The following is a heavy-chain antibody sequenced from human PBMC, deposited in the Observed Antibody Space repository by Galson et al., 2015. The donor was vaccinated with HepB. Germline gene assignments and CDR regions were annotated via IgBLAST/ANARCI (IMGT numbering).Heavy chain of an antibody. D-gene: IGHD2-2*01. V-gene: IGHV3-23*01. CDR3: AKSIVVVPADLWYMDV. CDR2: INGSGGST. J-gene: IGHJ6*03. CDR1: GFTFSSYA. Sequence: SLRLSCAASGFTFSSYAMSWVRQAPGKGLEWVSTINGSGGSTYYADSVKGRFTISRDNSKNTLYLQMNSLRAEDTAVYYCAKSIVVVPADLWYMDVWGKGTTVTVSS.